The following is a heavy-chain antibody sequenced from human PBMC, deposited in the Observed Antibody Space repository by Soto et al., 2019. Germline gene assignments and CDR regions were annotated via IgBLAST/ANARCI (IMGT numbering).Heavy chain of an antibody. Sequence: QLQLQESGPGLVKPSETLSLTCTVSGGSISSSSYYWGWIRQPPGKGLEWIGSIYYSGSTYYNPSLKSRVTISVDTSKNQFSLKLSSVTAADTAVYYCPQLGGDIVATTDAFDIWGQGRMVTDSS. J-gene: IGHJ3*02. CDR1: GGSISSSSYY. CDR3: PQLGGDIVATTDAFDI. D-gene: IGHD5-12*01. V-gene: IGHV4-39*01. CDR2: IYYSGST.